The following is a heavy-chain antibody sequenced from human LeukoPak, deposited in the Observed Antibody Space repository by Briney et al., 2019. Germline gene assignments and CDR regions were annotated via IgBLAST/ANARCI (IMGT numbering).Heavy chain of an antibody. CDR3: ARDREEYYYGSGSSGWFDP. V-gene: IGHV1-8*01. CDR2: MNPNSGNT. CDR1: GYTFTSYD. Sequence: ASVKVSCKASGYTFTSYDINWVRQATGQGLEWMGWMNPNSGNTGYAQKFQGRVTMTRDTSTSTVYMELSSLRSEDTAVYYCARDREEYYYGSGSSGWFDPWGQGTLVTVSS. J-gene: IGHJ5*02. D-gene: IGHD3-10*01.